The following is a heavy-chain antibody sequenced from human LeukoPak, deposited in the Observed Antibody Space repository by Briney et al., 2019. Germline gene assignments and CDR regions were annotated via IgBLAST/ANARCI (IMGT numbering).Heavy chain of an antibody. CDR1: GFTFSSYE. CDR3: VVGYGSGSYNY. J-gene: IGHJ4*02. D-gene: IGHD3-10*01. CDR2: MSSSGRTI. V-gene: IGHV3-48*03. Sequence: GGALRLSCAASGFTFSSYEMNWVRQAPGKGLEWVSYMSSSGRTIYYADSVKGRFTISRDNAKNSLYLQMNSLRAEDTAVYYCVVGYGSGSYNYWGQGTLVTVSS.